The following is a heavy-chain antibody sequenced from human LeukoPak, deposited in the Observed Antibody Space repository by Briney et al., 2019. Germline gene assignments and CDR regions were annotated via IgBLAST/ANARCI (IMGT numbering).Heavy chain of an antibody. CDR3: AKDHWVAAAGTGDY. J-gene: IGHJ4*02. V-gene: IGHV3-23*01. CDR2: ISGSVGST. CDR1: GFTFSSDA. Sequence: GRSLRLSCAASGFTFSSDAMSSVRQAPGEGLGWVSAISGSVGSTHYADSVKGRFTISRDNSKNTLYLQMNSLRAEDTAVYYCAKDHWVAAAGTGDYWGQGTLVTVSS. D-gene: IGHD6-13*01.